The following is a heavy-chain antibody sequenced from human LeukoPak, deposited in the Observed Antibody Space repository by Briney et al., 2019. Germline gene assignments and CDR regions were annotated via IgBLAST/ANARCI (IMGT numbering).Heavy chain of an antibody. D-gene: IGHD1-26*01. CDR2: ISGSGGST. CDR1: GFTFSSYA. J-gene: IGHJ4*02. Sequence: GGSLRLSCAASGFTFSSYARSWVRQAPGKGLEGGSAISGSGGSTYYADSVKGRFTIARDNSKSTMYLQMNSLRAEDTAVYYCAKDRAVGSFDYWGQGPLVSVSS. CDR3: AKDRAVGSFDY. V-gene: IGHV3-23*01.